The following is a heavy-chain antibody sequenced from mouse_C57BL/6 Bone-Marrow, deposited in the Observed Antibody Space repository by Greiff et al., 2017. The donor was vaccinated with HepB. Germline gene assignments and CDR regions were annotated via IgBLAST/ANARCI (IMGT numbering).Heavy chain of an antibody. CDR2: INPGSGGT. CDR3: ARRYDYPFAY. CDR1: GYAFTNYL. V-gene: IGHV1-54*01. Sequence: VKLQESGAELVRPGTSVKVSCKASGYAFTNYLIEWVKQRPGQGLEWIGVINPGSGGTNYNEKFKGKATLTADKSSSTAYMQLSSLTSEDSAVYFCARRYDYPFAYWGQGTLVTVSA. D-gene: IGHD2-4*01. J-gene: IGHJ3*01.